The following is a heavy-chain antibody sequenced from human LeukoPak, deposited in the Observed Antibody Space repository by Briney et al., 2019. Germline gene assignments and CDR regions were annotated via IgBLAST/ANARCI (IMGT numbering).Heavy chain of an antibody. CDR1: GYTFNSYD. V-gene: IGHV1-8*01. D-gene: IGHD3-10*01. Sequence: ASVKVSCKASGYTFNSYDINWVRQATGQGLEWMGWMNPNSGNTGYAQKFQGRVTMTRNTSISTAYMELSSLRSEDTAVYYCARVSGGSGSYFWFDPWGQGTLVTVSS. CDR3: ARVSGGSGSYFWFDP. J-gene: IGHJ5*02. CDR2: MNPNSGNT.